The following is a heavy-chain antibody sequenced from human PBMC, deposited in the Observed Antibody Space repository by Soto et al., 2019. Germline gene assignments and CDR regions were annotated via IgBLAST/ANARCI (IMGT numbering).Heavy chain of an antibody. CDR1: GGSFTSNNW. V-gene: IGHV4-4*02. J-gene: IGHJ4*02. Sequence: SETLSLTCAVSGGSFTSNNWWTWFRQPPGQGLEWIGEIYRTGGTNYNPSLKSRVTISLDKSENQFSLKVTSLTAADTAVYYCASRDPGTSVDYWGQGTLVTVSS. CDR2: IYRTGGT. D-gene: IGHD1-7*01. CDR3: ASRDPGTSVDY.